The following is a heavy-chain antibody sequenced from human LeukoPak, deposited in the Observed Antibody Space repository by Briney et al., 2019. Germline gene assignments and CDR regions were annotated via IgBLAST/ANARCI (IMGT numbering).Heavy chain of an antibody. CDR3: ARTQLGYCSSTSCYTGYYCGMDV. D-gene: IGHD2-2*02. Sequence: GESLKISCKGSGYIFTSYWIGWVRQLPGKGLEWMGIIYPGDSDTRYSPSFQGQVTISADKSISTAYLQWSSLKASDTAMYYCARTQLGYCSSTSCYTGYYCGMDVWGQGTTVTVSS. CDR1: GYIFTSYW. J-gene: IGHJ6*02. V-gene: IGHV5-51*01. CDR2: IYPGDSDT.